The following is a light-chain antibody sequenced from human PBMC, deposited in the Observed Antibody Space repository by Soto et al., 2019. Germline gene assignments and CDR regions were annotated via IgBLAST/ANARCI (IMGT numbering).Light chain of an antibody. CDR3: QQYGSSGT. CDR2: KAS. J-gene: IGKJ1*01. V-gene: IGKV1-39*01. CDR1: QSISSY. Sequence: DIQMTQSPSSLSASVGDRVTITCRASQSISSYLNWYQQKPGKAPKLLIYKASTLKSGVPSRFSGSGSGTDFTLTISRLEPEDFAVYYCQQYGSSGTFGQGTKVDIK.